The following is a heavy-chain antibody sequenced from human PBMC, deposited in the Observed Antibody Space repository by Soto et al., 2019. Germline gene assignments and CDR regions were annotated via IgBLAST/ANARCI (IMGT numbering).Heavy chain of an antibody. Sequence: VQLVESGGGLVQPGGSLNLSCAASGFTFSGSDIHWVRQASGKGLECVGRIRSSHNNYATVYAASVRGRFTFSRDDSKNTAYLQLNSLKTEDTAVYYCTRHSSWSYGMDVWGQGTTVSVSS. V-gene: IGHV3-73*02. CDR2: IRSSHNNYAT. CDR3: TRHSSWSYGMDV. D-gene: IGHD3-3*01. J-gene: IGHJ6*02. CDR1: GFTFSGSD.